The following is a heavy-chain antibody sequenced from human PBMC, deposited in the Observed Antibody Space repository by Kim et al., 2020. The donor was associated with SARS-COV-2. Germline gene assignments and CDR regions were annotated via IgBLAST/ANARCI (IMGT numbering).Heavy chain of an antibody. CDR3: ARSGGNSGIDSAFDI. V-gene: IGHV1-8*01. J-gene: IGHJ3*02. Sequence: QKFQGRVTMTRNTSISTAYMELSSLRSEDTAVYYCARSGGNSGIDSAFDIWGQGTMVTVSS. D-gene: IGHD2-21*02.